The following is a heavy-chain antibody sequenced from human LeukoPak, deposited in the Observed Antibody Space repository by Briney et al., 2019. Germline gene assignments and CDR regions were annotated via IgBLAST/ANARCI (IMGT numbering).Heavy chain of an antibody. Sequence: SETLSLTCAVYGGSFSGYYWSWIRQPPGKGLEWIGEINHSGSTNYNPSLKGRVTISVDTSKNQFSLKLSSVTAADTAVYYCARRLRANPRRGYFDYWGQGTLVTVSS. D-gene: IGHD6-19*01. CDR3: ARRLRANPRRGYFDY. CDR1: GGSFSGYY. V-gene: IGHV4-34*01. J-gene: IGHJ4*02. CDR2: INHSGST.